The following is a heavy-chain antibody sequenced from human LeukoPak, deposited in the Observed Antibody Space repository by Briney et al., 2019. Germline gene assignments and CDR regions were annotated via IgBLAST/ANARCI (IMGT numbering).Heavy chain of an antibody. CDR2: SSTSSTYM. CDR3: ARAMSFYYGSAFDY. CDR1: GFTFSSYI. Sequence: GGSLRLSCAASGFTFSSYILNWVRQAPGEGLEWVSSSSTSSTYMYYADSVKGRFTISRDNAKSSLYLQMNSLRAEDTAVYYCARAMSFYYGSAFDYWGQGTLVTVSS. V-gene: IGHV3-21*01. J-gene: IGHJ4*02. D-gene: IGHD3-10*01.